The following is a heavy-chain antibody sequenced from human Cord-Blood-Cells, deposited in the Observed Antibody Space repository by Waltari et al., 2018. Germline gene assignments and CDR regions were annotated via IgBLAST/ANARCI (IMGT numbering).Heavy chain of an antibody. CDR1: GASVSRNSAA. CDR3: ARGNYDFWSGYYNWFDP. CDR2: TYYRSKWYN. J-gene: IGHJ5*02. V-gene: IGHV6-1*01. Sequence: QVQLQQSGPGLVKPSQTLSLTCAISGASVSRNSAAWTWIRQSPSMGLEWLGRTYYRSKWYNDYAVSVKSRITINPDTSKNQFSLQLNSVTPEDTAVYYCARGNYDFWSGYYNWFDPWGQGTLVTVSS. D-gene: IGHD3-3*01.